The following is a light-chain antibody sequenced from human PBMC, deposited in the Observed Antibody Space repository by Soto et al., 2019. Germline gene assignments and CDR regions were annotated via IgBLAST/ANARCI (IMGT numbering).Light chain of an antibody. CDR3: QQYGDSPLT. Sequence: EIVLTQSPGTLSLSPGERATLSSRASQSVSSSHLAWYQQKRGQAPRLLFYGASRRATGIPDRFSGGGSGTDFTLTISRLEPEDFAVYYCQQYGDSPLTFGGGTKVDIK. J-gene: IGKJ4*01. CDR2: GAS. CDR1: QSVSSSH. V-gene: IGKV3-20*01.